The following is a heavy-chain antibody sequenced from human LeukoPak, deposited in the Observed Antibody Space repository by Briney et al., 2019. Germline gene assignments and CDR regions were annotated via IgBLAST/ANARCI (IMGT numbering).Heavy chain of an antibody. CDR1: GFTFTGYY. J-gene: IGHJ4*02. V-gene: IGHV1-2*06. CDR2: INPNSGET. CDR3: ARDLVGGIWSAGF. Sequence: ASVKVSCKTSGFTFTGYYVHWIRQAPGQGLEWMGRINPNSGETIYAERFQGRVTMTRDTSISTAYMELSSLRSDDMAVYYCARDLVGGIWSAGFWGQGSLVTVSS. D-gene: IGHD3-3*01.